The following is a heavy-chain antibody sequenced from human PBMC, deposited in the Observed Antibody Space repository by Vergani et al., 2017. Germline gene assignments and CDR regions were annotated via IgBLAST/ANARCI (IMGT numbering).Heavy chain of an antibody. V-gene: IGHV3-48*01. CDR1: GFDFSSYI. CDR2: VSTGTKSQ. D-gene: IGHD3-10*01. J-gene: IGHJ6*02. CDR3: ARDRYYLGSGSYPYFYYYGLDV. Sequence: QLVESGGGWVQPGGSLRLSCVVSGFDFSSYIMNWVRQSPGKGLEWGSFVSTGTKSQSYAESVKGRFTISRDSAKNSLYLQMDSLRAEDTAVYYCARDRYYLGSGSYPYFYYYGLDVWGQGTAVTVSS.